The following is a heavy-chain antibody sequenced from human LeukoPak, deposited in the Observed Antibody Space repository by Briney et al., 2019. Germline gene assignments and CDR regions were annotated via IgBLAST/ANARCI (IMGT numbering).Heavy chain of an antibody. Sequence: PSETLSLTCTVSGGSISSYYWSWIRQPAGKGLEWIGRIHTSGSTNYNPSLKSRVTISVDTSKNQFSLKLSSVTAADTAVYYCARGGSSSWYGGGFDYWGQGTLVTVSS. J-gene: IGHJ4*02. V-gene: IGHV4-4*07. D-gene: IGHD6-13*01. CDR2: IHTSGST. CDR3: ARGGSSSWYGGGFDY. CDR1: GGSISSYY.